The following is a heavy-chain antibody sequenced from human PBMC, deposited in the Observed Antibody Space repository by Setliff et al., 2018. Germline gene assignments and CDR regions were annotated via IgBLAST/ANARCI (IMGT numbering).Heavy chain of an antibody. D-gene: IGHD1-26*01. CDR2: INHSGST. CDR3: ARGLRSSGPYAGGWYYFDF. Sequence: SETLSLTCAVYGASFKDYYWTWIRQSPGQGLEWIGQINHSGSTTSNPSLKSRVAISVHMSKNQISLDLTSVTAADAGVYYCARGLRSSGPYAGGWYYFDFWGQGILVTVSS. J-gene: IGHJ4*02. V-gene: IGHV4-34*01. CDR1: GASFKDYY.